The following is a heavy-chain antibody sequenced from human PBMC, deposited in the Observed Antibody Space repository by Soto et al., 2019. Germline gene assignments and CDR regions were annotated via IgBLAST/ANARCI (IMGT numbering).Heavy chain of an antibody. V-gene: IGHV3-23*01. CDR1: GFTFSSYA. Sequence: EVQLLESGGGLVQPGGSLRLSCAASGFTFSSYAMSWVRQAPGKGLEWVSAISGSGGSTYYADSVKGRFTISRDNSKNTLYLQMNSVRAEDTAVYYCAKGRIVGAKPPEYFQHWGQGTLVTVSS. CDR2: ISGSGGST. J-gene: IGHJ1*01. CDR3: AKGRIVGAKPPEYFQH. D-gene: IGHD1-26*01.